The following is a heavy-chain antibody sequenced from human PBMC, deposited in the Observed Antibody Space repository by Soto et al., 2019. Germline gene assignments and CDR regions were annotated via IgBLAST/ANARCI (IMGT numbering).Heavy chain of an antibody. Sequence: PSETLSLTCTASGGSITRSIYYWDWIRQSPGRGLEWIGTIYFIGRTVYNPSLKSRVTMSVDTSEDHFSLNLRSMTAADTAVYYCARRANDGRGHQYFDNWGQGALVTVSS. CDR1: GGSITRSIYY. CDR2: IYFIGRT. J-gene: IGHJ4*02. CDR3: ARRANDGRGHQYFDN. V-gene: IGHV4-39*02. D-gene: IGHD1-1*01.